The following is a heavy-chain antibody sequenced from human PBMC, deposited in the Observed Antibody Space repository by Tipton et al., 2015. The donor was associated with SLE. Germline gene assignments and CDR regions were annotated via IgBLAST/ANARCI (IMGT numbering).Heavy chain of an antibody. V-gene: IGHV4-34*01. Sequence: TLSLTCAVYGQSSSGYYWSWVRQSPGKGLEWIGSIYYSGGTYYNPSLKSRVTISVDTSKNQFFLKLSSVTAADTAVYYCARALGYCSSTSCSNWFDPWGQGTLVTVSS. CDR3: ARALGYCSSTSCSNWFDP. CDR2: IYYSGGT. CDR1: GQSSSGYY. J-gene: IGHJ5*02. D-gene: IGHD2-2*01.